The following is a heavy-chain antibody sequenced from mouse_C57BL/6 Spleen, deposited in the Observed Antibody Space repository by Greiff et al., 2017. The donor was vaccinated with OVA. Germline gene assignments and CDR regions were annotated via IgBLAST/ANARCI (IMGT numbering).Heavy chain of an antibody. Sequence: EVHLVESGGGLVKPGGSLKLSCAASGFTFSSYAMSWVRQTPEKRLEWVATISDGGSYTYYPDNVKGRFTISRDNAKNNLYLQMSHLKSEDTAMYYCAREGLYSNGVSAWFAYWGQGTLVTVSA. V-gene: IGHV5-4*01. J-gene: IGHJ3*01. CDR2: ISDGGSYT. CDR1: GFTFSSYA. D-gene: IGHD2-5*01. CDR3: AREGLYSNGVSAWFAY.